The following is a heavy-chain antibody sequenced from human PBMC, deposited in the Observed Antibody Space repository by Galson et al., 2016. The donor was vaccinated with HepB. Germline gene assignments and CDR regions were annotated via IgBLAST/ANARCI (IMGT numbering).Heavy chain of an antibody. V-gene: IGHV3-48*02. CDR3: ARCRLDNYNWSDGFDP. CDR1: GFTFNTYS. CDR2: ISSSGSTI. Sequence: SLRLSCAASGFTFNTYSMNWVRQAPGKGPEWVSYISSSGSTIYYADSVEGRFTISRDNAKNSLYLQMSSLRHEDTAVYYCARCRLDNYNWSDGFDPWGQGTLVTVSS. D-gene: IGHD1-1*01. J-gene: IGHJ5*02.